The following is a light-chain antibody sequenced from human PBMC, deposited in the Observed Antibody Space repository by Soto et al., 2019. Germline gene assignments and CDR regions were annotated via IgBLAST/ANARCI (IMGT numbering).Light chain of an antibody. CDR2: DAS. J-gene: IGKJ4*01. V-gene: IGKV1-33*01. CDR3: QQYDNLPIT. Sequence: DIQMTQSPSSLSASVGDRVTITCQASQDISNYLNWYQQKPGKAPKLLIYDASNLETGVPSRFSGSRSGTDFTFTISSLQPEDIATYYCQQYDNLPITFGGGTKVEIK. CDR1: QDISNY.